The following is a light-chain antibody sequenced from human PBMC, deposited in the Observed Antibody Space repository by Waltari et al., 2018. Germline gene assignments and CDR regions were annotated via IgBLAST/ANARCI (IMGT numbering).Light chain of an antibody. CDR3: QSYDSSLSGVV. V-gene: IGLV1-40*01. Sequence: QSVLTQSPSVSGAPGQRVTISCTGSSSNIGAGYDVPWYQQLPGTAPKLLSYGNTNRPSGVPDRFSGSKSGTSASLAITGLQAEDEADYYCQSYDSSLSGVVFGGWTKLTVL. CDR2: GNT. J-gene: IGLJ2*01. CDR1: SSNIGAGYD.